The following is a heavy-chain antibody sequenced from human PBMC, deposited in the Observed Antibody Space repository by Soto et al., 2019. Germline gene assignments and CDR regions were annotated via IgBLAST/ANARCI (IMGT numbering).Heavy chain of an antibody. CDR3: ASQQGRPFDY. CDR2: ISYDGSNK. V-gene: IGHV3-30-3*01. Sequence: PGGSLRLSCAASGFTFSSYAMHWVRQAPGKGLEWVAVISYDGSNKYYADSVKGRFTISRDNSKNTLYLQMNSLRAEDTAVYYCASQQGRPFDYWGQGTLVTVSS. J-gene: IGHJ4*02. CDR1: GFTFSSYA.